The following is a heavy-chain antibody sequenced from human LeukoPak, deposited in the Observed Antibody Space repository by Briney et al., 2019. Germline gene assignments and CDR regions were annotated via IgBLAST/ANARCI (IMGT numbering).Heavy chain of an antibody. V-gene: IGHV3-23*01. CDR3: AKDMRGITMVRGAIGYAFDI. Sequence: GGSLRLPCAASGFTFSSYAMSWVRQAPGKGLEWVSAISGSGGSTYYADSVKGRFTISRDNSKNTLYLQMNSLRAEDTAVYYCAKDMRGITMVRGAIGYAFDIWGQGTMVTVSS. D-gene: IGHD3-10*01. CDR2: ISGSGGST. CDR1: GFTFSSYA. J-gene: IGHJ3*02.